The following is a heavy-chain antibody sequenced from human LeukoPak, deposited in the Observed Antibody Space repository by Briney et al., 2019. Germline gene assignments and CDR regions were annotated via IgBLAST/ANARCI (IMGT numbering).Heavy chain of an antibody. D-gene: IGHD1-26*01. CDR2: VSGSGAAT. CDR3: TRERGPHRWELHI. Sequence: GGSLRLSCAASGFTFSNYAMSWVRQAPGKGLEWVSAVSGSGAATYYADSVKGRFTISRDNSKNTLFLQMNSLRAEDTALYYCTRERGPHRWELHIWGQGTMVTVSS. V-gene: IGHV3-23*01. J-gene: IGHJ3*02. CDR1: GFTFSNYA.